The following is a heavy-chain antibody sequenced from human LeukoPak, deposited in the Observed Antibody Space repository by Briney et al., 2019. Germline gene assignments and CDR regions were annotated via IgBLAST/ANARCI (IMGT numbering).Heavy chain of an antibody. D-gene: IGHD2-2*01. Sequence: GGSLRLSCAASGFTFSSYWMSWVRQAPGKGLEWVANIKQDGSEKYYVDSVKGRFTISRDNAKNSLHLQMNSLRAEDTAVYYCARDLGGSSEPNMDVWGKGTTVTVSS. CDR3: ARDLGGSSEPNMDV. V-gene: IGHV3-7*01. J-gene: IGHJ6*03. CDR1: GFTFSSYW. CDR2: IKQDGSEK.